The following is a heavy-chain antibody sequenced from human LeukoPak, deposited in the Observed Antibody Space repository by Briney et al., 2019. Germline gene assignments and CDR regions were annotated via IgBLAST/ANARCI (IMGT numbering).Heavy chain of an antibody. J-gene: IGHJ5*02. CDR3: ARTAAAGTFKNWFDP. D-gene: IGHD6-13*01. CDR2: INPNSGGT. CDR1: GYTFTSYG. V-gene: IGHV1-2*04. Sequence: ASVKVSCKASGYTFTSYGISWVRQAPGQGLEWMGWINPNSGGTNYAQKFQGWVTMTRDTSISTAYMELSRLRSDDTAVYYCARTAAAGTFKNWFDPWGQGTLVTVSS.